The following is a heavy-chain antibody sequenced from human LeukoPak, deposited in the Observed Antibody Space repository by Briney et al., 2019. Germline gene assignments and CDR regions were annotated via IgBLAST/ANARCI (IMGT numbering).Heavy chain of an antibody. V-gene: IGHV4-38-2*01. Sequence: SETLSLTCGVSDYSITSGHYWGRIRQSPVKGLEWIGSISHSGSAYYNPSLKSRVDIFLEMSKNQFSLELTSVTAADTAIYYRARLSNYDSGSYYTGGFYYMDVWGKGTTVTVSS. CDR3: ARLSNYDSGSYYTGGFYYMDV. CDR1: DYSITSGHY. D-gene: IGHD3-10*01. CDR2: ISHSGSA. J-gene: IGHJ6*03.